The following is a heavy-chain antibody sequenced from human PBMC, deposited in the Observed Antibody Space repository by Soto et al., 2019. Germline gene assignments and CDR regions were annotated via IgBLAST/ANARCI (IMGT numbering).Heavy chain of an antibody. J-gene: IGHJ4*02. CDR3: ARSDGFGF. Sequence: ASVKVSCKASGYTFTSYGISWVRQAPGPGLEWIGMINPTSGSTSYSQKFQGRVTVTRDTSTSTVYMELSRLRSEDTAVYYCARSDGFGFWGQGSLVTVSS. CDR1: GYTFTSYG. V-gene: IGHV1-46*01. CDR2: INPTSGST.